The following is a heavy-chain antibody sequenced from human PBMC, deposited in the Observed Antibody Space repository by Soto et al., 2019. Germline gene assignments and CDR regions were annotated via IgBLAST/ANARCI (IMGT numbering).Heavy chain of an antibody. D-gene: IGHD3-10*01. J-gene: IGHJ6*02. V-gene: IGHV4-4*07. CDR1: GGSISRYY. Sequence: SETLSLTCTVSGGSISRYYWSWIRQSAGKGLEWLGRFYTTGTPNYNPSLKSRLSMSTDTSKNQLSLRLTSVTAADTGVYYCARAGNQYGVDVWGQGTTVTVSS. CDR3: ARAGNQYGVDV. CDR2: FYTTGTP.